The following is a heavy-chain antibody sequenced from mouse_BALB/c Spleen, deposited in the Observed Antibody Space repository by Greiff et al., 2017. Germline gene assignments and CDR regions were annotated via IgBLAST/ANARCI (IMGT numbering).Heavy chain of an antibody. CDR1: GFAFSSYD. CDR2: ISSGGGST. Sequence: EVQGVESGGGLVKPGGSLKLSCAASGFAFSSYDMSWVRQTPEKRLEWVAYISSGGGSTYYPDTVKGRFTISRDNAKNTLYLQMSSLKSEDTAMYYCARYYRYDDAMDYWGQGTSVTVSS. CDR3: ARYYRYDDAMDY. J-gene: IGHJ4*01. V-gene: IGHV5-12-1*01. D-gene: IGHD2-14*01.